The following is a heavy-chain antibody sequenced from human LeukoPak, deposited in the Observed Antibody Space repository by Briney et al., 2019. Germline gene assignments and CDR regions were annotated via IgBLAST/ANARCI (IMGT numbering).Heavy chain of an antibody. CDR3: ARDPRGYSGYDYSFDY. CDR1: GFTFSSYS. CDR2: ISSSSSYI. D-gene: IGHD5-12*01. Sequence: PGGSLRLSCAASGFTFSSYSMNWVRQAPGKGLEWVSSISSSSSYIYYADSVKGRFTISRDNAKNTLHLQMNSLRAEDTAVYYCARDPRGYSGYDYSFDYWGQGTLVTVSS. V-gene: IGHV3-21*01. J-gene: IGHJ4*02.